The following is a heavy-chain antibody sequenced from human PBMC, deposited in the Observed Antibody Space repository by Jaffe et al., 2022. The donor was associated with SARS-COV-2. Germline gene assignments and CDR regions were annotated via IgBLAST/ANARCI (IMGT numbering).Heavy chain of an antibody. CDR2: FYSGLID. Sequence: EEKLVESGGGVVQPGGSLSLSCAASGFSVSYNFMTWVRQAPGKGLEWVSVFYSGLIDSYADSVKGRFTISRDSSNNILYLQMDSLRPEDTAIYYCARANVDTVMLRGSRHYRYYGLDVWGQGTTVTVSS. J-gene: IGHJ6*02. CDR3: ARANVDTVMLRGSRHYRYYGLDV. CDR1: GFSVSYNF. V-gene: IGHV3-53*04. D-gene: IGHD5-18*01.